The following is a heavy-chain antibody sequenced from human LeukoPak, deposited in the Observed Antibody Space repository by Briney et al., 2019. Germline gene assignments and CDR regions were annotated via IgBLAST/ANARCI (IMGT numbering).Heavy chain of an antibody. D-gene: IGHD5-24*01. CDR3: AREIGYNCLDS. J-gene: IGHJ4*02. Sequence: GGSLRLSCEASGFAFSIYTMNWVRQAPGKGLEWLSYISFSSSTVHYTDSVKGRFTISRDSAKNSLYLQMNSLRVEDTAVYYCAREIGYNCLDSWGQGTLVTVSS. V-gene: IGHV3-48*01. CDR2: ISFSSSTV. CDR1: GFAFSIYT.